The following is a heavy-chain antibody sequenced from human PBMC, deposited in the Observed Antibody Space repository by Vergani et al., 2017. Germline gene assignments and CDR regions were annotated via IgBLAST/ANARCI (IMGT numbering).Heavy chain of an antibody. CDR3: ASGGYCSSTSCYGYFQH. Sequence: QVQLVQSGAEVKKPGASVKFSCKASGYTFTGYYMHWVRQAPGQGLEWMGWINPNSGGTNYAQKFQGRVTMTRDTSISTAYMELGRLRSDDTAVYYCASGGYCSSTSCYGYFQHWGQGTLVTVPS. J-gene: IGHJ1*01. CDR1: GYTFTGYY. D-gene: IGHD2-2*01. V-gene: IGHV1-2*02. CDR2: INPNSGGT.